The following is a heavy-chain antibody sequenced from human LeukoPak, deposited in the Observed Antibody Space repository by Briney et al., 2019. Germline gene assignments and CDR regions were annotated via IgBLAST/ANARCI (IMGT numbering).Heavy chain of an antibody. J-gene: IGHJ4*02. V-gene: IGHV3-53*01. CDR1: GFTVITND. D-gene: IGHD1-14*01. CDR3: ARGVEPLAANTLAY. Sequence: PGGSLRLSCAASGFTVITNDMTWVRQAPGKGLEWASDLYNDGNTKCADSVQGRFTISRDNSKNTLYLEMNSLSPDDTAVYYCARGVEPLAANTLAYWGEGTLVTVS. CDR2: LYNDGNT.